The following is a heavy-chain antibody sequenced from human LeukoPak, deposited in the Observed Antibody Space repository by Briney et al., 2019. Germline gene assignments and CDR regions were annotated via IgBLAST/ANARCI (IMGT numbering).Heavy chain of an antibody. CDR2: IYYTGST. CDR3: ARETADASGSNYFYSGMDV. V-gene: IGHV4-59*01. D-gene: IGHD3-10*01. CDR1: GGSINNYY. Sequence: SETLSLTCTVSGGSINNYYWSWTRQSPGKGLEWIGYIYYTGSTYYNPSLKSRVTMSVDTSKNQFSLHLSSVTAADTAVYYCARETADASGSNYFYSGMDVWGQGTTVTVSS. J-gene: IGHJ6*02.